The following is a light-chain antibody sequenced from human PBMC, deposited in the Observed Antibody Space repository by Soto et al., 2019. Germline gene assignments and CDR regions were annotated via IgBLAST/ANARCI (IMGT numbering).Light chain of an antibody. Sequence: EIVLTQSPDTLSLSPGARVTLSCRASQRLTNNFLAWFQQKPGLAPRLLIHGASNRASGVPDRFTGGGSGTDFVLTISRVEPEDFALYYCQQYGRAPSTFGQGTKLQIK. J-gene: IGKJ2*01. CDR1: QRLTNNF. CDR3: QQYGRAPST. V-gene: IGKV3-20*01. CDR2: GAS.